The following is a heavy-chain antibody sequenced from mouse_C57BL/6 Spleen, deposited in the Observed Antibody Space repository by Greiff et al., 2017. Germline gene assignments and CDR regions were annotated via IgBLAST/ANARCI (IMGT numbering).Heavy chain of an antibody. D-gene: IGHD1-1*01. CDR1: GYTFTSYW. V-gene: IGHV1-61*01. Sequence: VQLQQPGAELVRPGSSVKLSCKASGYTFTSYWMDWVKQRPGQGLEWIGNIYPSDSETHYNQKFKDKATLTVDKSSSTAYMQLSSLTSEDSAVYYCARPYYYGSSTGFAYWGQGTLVTVSA. CDR2: IYPSDSET. J-gene: IGHJ3*01. CDR3: ARPYYYGSSTGFAY.